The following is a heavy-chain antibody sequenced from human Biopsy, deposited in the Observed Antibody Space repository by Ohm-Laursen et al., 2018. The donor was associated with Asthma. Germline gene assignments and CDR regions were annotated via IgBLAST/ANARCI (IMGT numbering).Heavy chain of an antibody. Sequence: SSVKVSCKASGYTFINYAIHWVRQAPGQRLEWMGWINAGNGNTKYSEKFQGRVTITRDTSASTAYMDLSSLRSEDTAVYYCARTYYDFLTGQVNDALAMWGQGTVVTVSS. V-gene: IGHV1-3*01. CDR2: INAGNGNT. D-gene: IGHD3-9*01. CDR1: GYTFINYA. J-gene: IGHJ3*02. CDR3: ARTYYDFLTGQVNDALAM.